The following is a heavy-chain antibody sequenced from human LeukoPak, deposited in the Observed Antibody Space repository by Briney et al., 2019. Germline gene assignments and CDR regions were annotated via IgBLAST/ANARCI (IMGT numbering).Heavy chain of an antibody. CDR1: GFTFSSHW. CDR3: ARDPDGGFDH. V-gene: IGHV3-7*01. Sequence: AGGSLRLSCAASGFTFSSHWMSWVRQAPGKGLEWVANIKQDGSEKYYVESVKGRFIISRDNAKNSLSLQMNSLRVEDTAVYYCARDPDGGFDHWGQGTLVTVSS. J-gene: IGHJ5*02. CDR2: IKQDGSEK. D-gene: IGHD3-3*01.